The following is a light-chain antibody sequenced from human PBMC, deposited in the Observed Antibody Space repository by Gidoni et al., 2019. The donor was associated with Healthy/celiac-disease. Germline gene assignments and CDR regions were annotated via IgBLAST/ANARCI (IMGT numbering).Light chain of an antibody. CDR2: GAS. Sequence: DIVMTPPPATLSVSPRERATLSCRASQSVSSNLAWYQQKPGQAPRLLIYGASTRATGIPARFSGSGSGTEFTLTISSLQSEDFAVYYCQQNNNWPPWTFGQGTKVEIK. V-gene: IGKV3-15*01. CDR3: QQNNNWPPWT. J-gene: IGKJ1*01. CDR1: QSVSSN.